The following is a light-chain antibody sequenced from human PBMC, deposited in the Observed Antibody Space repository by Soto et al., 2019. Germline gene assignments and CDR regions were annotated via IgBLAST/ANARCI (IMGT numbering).Light chain of an antibody. CDR2: GAS. CDR1: QSVSSSY. Sequence: EIVLTQSPGTLSLSPGERATLSCRASQSVSSSYLAWYQQQPGQAPRLLIYGASSRATGIPGRFSGSGSGTDFTLTISRLEPEDFAVYYCQQYGSSPGTFGQGTKVEIK. CDR3: QQYGSSPGT. V-gene: IGKV3-20*01. J-gene: IGKJ1*01.